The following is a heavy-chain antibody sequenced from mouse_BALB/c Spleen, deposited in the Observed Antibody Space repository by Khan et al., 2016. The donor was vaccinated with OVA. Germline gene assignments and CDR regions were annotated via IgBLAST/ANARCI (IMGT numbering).Heavy chain of an antibody. V-gene: IGHV5-6*01. D-gene: IGHD1-1*01. CDR2: VSTGGSYT. J-gene: IGHJ3*01. CDR1: GFTFSTYG. Sequence: EVQLVEPGGDLVKPGGSLKLSCAASGFTFSTYGMSWVRQAPDKRLEWVATVSTGGSYTYYPDSVKGRFTISRDNAKNTLYLQMSGLRSEDTAMFYCTRLAYYYDSEGFAYWGQGTLVTVSA. CDR3: TRLAYYYDSEGFAY.